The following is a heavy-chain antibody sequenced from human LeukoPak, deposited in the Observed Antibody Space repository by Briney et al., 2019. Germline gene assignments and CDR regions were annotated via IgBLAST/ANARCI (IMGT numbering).Heavy chain of an antibody. J-gene: IGHJ5*02. Sequence: SETLSLTCTVSGGSISSSSYYWGWVRQPPGKGLEFVGSIYYSGGTYYNPSLKSRVTISVDTSKNQFSLKLSSVTAADTAVYYCARLTLGFPFDPRGQGTLVTVSS. D-gene: IGHD2-15*01. CDR1: GGSISSSSYY. CDR2: IYYSGGT. CDR3: ARLTLGFPFDP. V-gene: IGHV4-39*01.